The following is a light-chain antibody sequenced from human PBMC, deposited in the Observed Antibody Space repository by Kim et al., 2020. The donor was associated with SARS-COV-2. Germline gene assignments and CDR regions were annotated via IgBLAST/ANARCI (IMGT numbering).Light chain of an antibody. CDR1: QSITRW. Sequence: GDGGPSTCRARQSITRWLAWYQQKPGKAPNLLIYDASNLVSGVPSRFSGSGYGTEFTLTISSLQPDDSATYYCQQYKSYSYTFGLGTKLEI. CDR3: QQYKSYSYT. CDR2: DAS. J-gene: IGKJ2*01. V-gene: IGKV1-5*01.